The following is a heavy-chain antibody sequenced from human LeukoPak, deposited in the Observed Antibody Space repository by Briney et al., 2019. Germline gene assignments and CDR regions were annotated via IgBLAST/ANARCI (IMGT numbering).Heavy chain of an antibody. CDR3: ARGSVRVVVVVAATRYSYWFDP. CDR2: INHSGST. Sequence: SETLSLTCAVYGGSFSGYYWSWIRQPPGKGLEWNGEINHSGSTNYNPSLKSRVAISVDTSKNQFSLKLSSVAAADTAVYYCARGSVRVVVVVAATRYSYWFDPWGQGTLVTVSS. CDR1: GGSFSGYY. J-gene: IGHJ5*02. D-gene: IGHD2-15*01. V-gene: IGHV4-34*01.